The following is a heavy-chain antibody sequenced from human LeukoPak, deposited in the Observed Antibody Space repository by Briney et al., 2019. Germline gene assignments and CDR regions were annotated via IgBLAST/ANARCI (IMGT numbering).Heavy chain of an antibody. CDR3: AREGSRYCSGGSCYFS. CDR1: GGSISSGSYY. V-gene: IGHV4-61*02. Sequence: PSETLSLTCTVSGGSISSGSYYWSWIRQPAGKGLERIGRIYTSGSTNYNPSLKSRVTISVDTSKNQFSLKLSSVTAADTAVYYCAREGSRYCSGGSCYFSWGPGTLVTVSS. CDR2: IYTSGST. J-gene: IGHJ5*02. D-gene: IGHD2-15*01.